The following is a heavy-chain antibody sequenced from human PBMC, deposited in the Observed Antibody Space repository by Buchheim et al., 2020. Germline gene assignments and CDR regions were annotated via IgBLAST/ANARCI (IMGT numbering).Heavy chain of an antibody. CDR3: ARTPKQWLVKGGGCYFDY. J-gene: IGHJ4*02. CDR2: ISYDGSNK. V-gene: IGHV3-30-3*01. CDR1: GFTFSSYA. D-gene: IGHD6-19*01. Sequence: QVQLVESGGGVVQPGRSLRLSCAASGFTFSSYAMHWVRQAPGKGLEWVAVISYDGSNKYYADSVKGRFTISRDNSKNTLYLQMNSLRAEDTAVYYCARTPKQWLVKGGGCYFDYWGQGTL.